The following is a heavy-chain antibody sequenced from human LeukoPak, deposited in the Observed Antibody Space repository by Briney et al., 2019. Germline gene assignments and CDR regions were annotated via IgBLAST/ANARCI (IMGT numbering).Heavy chain of an antibody. CDR1: GFTFSNYG. CDR2: IYYDGSNK. J-gene: IGHJ4*02. CDR3: ARGITMVRGGTFY. Sequence: PGGSLRLSCAASGFTFSNYGFHWVRQAPGKGLEWVALIYYDGSNKYYADSVKGRFTISRDNSKNTLYLQMNSLRAEDTAVYYCARGITMVRGGTFYWGQGTLVTVSS. V-gene: IGHV3-30*19. D-gene: IGHD3-10*01.